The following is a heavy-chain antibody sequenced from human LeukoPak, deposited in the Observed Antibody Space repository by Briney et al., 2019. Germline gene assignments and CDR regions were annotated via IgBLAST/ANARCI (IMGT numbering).Heavy chain of an antibody. J-gene: IGHJ6*03. CDR2: IDPSGGST. V-gene: IGHV1-46*01. CDR3: ARMVYCSSISCSYYYYMDV. CDR1: GYTFTSYG. D-gene: IGHD2-2*01. Sequence: ASVKVSCKASGYTFTSYGFSWVRQAPGQGLEWMGIIDPSGGSTRYAQKFQGRVTMTRDTSTRTVYMELSSLRSEDTAVYYCARMVYCSSISCSYYYYMDVWGKGTTVTVSS.